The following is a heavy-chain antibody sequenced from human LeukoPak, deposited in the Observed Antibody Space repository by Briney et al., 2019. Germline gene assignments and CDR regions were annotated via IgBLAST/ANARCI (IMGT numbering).Heavy chain of an antibody. D-gene: IGHD2-8*01. CDR3: ARGSSLGYCTNGVCYFDY. CDR2: IKQDGSEK. CDR1: GFTFSSYW. Sequence: GGSLRLSCAASGFTFSSYWMSWVRQAQGKGLEWVANIKQDGSEKYYVDSVKGRFTISRDNAKNSLYLQMNSLRAEDTAVYYCARGSSLGYCTNGVCYFDYWGQGTLVTVSS. J-gene: IGHJ4*02. V-gene: IGHV3-7*01.